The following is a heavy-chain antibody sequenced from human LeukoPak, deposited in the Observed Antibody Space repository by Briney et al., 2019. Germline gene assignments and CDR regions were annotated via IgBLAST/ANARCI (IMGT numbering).Heavy chain of an antibody. D-gene: IGHD3-22*01. CDR2: IYPGDSDT. V-gene: IGHV5-51*01. J-gene: IGHJ3*02. Sequence: GESLKISCKGSGYSFTSYWIGWVRQMPGKGLEWMGIIYPGDSDTRYSPSFQGQVTISADKSISTAYLQWSSLKASDTAMYYCARQYYYDSSGYYYVEPRGAFDIWGQGTMVTVSS. CDR1: GYSFTSYW. CDR3: ARQYYYDSSGYYYVEPRGAFDI.